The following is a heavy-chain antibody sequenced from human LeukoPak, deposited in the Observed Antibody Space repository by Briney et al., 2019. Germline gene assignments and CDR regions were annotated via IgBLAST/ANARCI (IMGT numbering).Heavy chain of an antibody. CDR2: ISSSSSTI. Sequence: GGSLRLSCAASGFTFSSYAMSWVRQAPGKGLEWVSYISSSSSTIYYADSVKGRFTISRDNAKNSLYLQMNSLRAEDTAVYYCARDVVLLWFGELDRWGQGTLVTVSS. CDR1: GFTFSSYA. CDR3: ARDVVLLWFGELDR. J-gene: IGHJ4*02. V-gene: IGHV3-48*01. D-gene: IGHD3-10*01.